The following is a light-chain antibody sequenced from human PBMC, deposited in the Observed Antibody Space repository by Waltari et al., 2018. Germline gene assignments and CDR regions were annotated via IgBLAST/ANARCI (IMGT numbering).Light chain of an antibody. CDR1: QSVSSW. J-gene: IGKJ4*01. V-gene: IGKV1-5*01. CDR2: DAS. CDR3: QQYYSYFT. Sequence: DIQMTQSPSTLSASVGDRVTTTCRASQSVSSWLAWYRQKPGEAPKLLIYDASSLESGVPSRFSGSGSGTEFTLTISSLQSDDFATYYCQQYYSYFTFGGGAKVEIK.